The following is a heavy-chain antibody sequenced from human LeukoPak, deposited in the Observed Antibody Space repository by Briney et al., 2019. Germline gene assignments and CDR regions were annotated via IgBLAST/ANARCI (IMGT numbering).Heavy chain of an antibody. CDR2: IKSKTDGGTT. J-gene: IGHJ4*02. CDR1: GFTFSNAW. CDR3: TTAPLNPRGAVVVL. D-gene: IGHD2-15*01. V-gene: IGHV3-15*01. Sequence: PGGSLRLSCAASGFTFSNAWMSWVRQAPGKGLEWVGRIKSKTDGGTTDYAAPVKGRFTISREDSKNTLYLQMNSLKTEDTAVYYCTTAPLNPRGAVVVLWGQGTLVTVSS.